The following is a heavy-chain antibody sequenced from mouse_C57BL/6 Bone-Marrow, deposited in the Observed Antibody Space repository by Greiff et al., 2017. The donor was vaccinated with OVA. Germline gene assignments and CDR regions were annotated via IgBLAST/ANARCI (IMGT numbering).Heavy chain of an antibody. Sequence: VQLQQPGAELVRPGSSVKLSCKASGYTFTSYWMHWVKQRPIQGLEWIGNIDPSDSETHYNQKFKDKATLTVDKSSSTAYMQLSSLTSEDSAVYYCARMGTVPWFAYWGQGTLVTVSA. CDR2: IDPSDSET. CDR1: GYTFTSYW. J-gene: IGHJ3*01. CDR3: ARMGTVPWFAY. V-gene: IGHV1-52*01. D-gene: IGHD3-3*01.